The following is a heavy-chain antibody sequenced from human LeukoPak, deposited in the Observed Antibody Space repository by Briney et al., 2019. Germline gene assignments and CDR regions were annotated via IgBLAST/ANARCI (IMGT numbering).Heavy chain of an antibody. CDR1: GGSISSYY. CDR2: IYYSGST. CDR3: ARVPLWFGELSPDY. J-gene: IGHJ4*02. Sequence: PSETLSLTCTVSGGSISSYYWSWIRQPPGKGLEWIGYIYYSGSTNYNPSLKSRVTISVDTSKNQFSLKLSSVTAADTAVYYCARVPLWFGELSPDYWGQGTLVTVSS. D-gene: IGHD3-10*01. V-gene: IGHV4-59*01.